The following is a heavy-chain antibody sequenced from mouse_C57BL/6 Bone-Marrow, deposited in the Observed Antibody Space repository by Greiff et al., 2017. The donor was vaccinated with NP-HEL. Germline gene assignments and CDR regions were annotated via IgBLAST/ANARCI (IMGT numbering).Heavy chain of an antibody. V-gene: IGHV1-80*01. CDR1: GYAFSSYW. CDR3: ARNDYGSSYWYVDV. Sequence: QVQLQQSGAELVKPGASVKISCKASGYAFSSYWMNWVKQRPGKGLEWIGQIYPGDGDTNYNGKFKGKATLTADKSSSTAYMQLSSLTSEDSAVYCCARNDYGSSYWYVDVWGTGTTVTVSS. D-gene: IGHD1-1*01. CDR2: IYPGDGDT. J-gene: IGHJ1*03.